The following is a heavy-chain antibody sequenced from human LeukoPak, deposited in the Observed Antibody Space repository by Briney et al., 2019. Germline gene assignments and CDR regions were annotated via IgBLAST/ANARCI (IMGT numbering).Heavy chain of an antibody. Sequence: SETLSLTCTVSGGSISSSSYYWGWIRQPPGKGLEWIGSIYYSGSTYYNPSLKSRVTISVDTSKNQFSLKLSSVTAADTAVYYCARGSGITMIVVVIGDAFDIWGQGTLVTVSS. CDR2: IYYSGST. D-gene: IGHD3-22*01. J-gene: IGHJ3*02. CDR3: ARGSGITMIVVVIGDAFDI. CDR1: GGSISSSSYY. V-gene: IGHV4-39*07.